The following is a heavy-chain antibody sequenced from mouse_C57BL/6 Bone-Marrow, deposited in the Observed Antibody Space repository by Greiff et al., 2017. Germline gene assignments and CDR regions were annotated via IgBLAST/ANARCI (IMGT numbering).Heavy chain of an antibody. V-gene: IGHV1-64*01. CDR3: ARGELLRAAY. CDR2: IHPSSGST. CDR1: GYTFTSYW. J-gene: IGHJ3*01. D-gene: IGHD1-1*01. Sequence: QVQLQQPGAELVKPGASVKLSCKASGYTFTSYWMHWVKQRPGQGLEWIGIIHPSSGSTNYNEKFKSKATLTVDKSSSTAYMQLSSLTSEDSAGDYCARGELLRAAYWGQGTLVTVSA.